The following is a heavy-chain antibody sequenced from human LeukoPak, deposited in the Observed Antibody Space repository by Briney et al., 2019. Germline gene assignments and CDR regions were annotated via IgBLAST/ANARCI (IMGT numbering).Heavy chain of an antibody. CDR1: GYTFTSYY. V-gene: IGHV1-46*01. J-gene: IGHJ4*02. CDR3: ARAPLSSYSSGWYYFDY. CDR2: INPSGGST. D-gene: IGHD6-19*01. Sequence: ASVKVSCKASGYTFTSYYMHWVRQAPGQGLEWMGIINPSGGSTSYAQKFQGRVTMTRDTSTSTVYMELSSLRSEDTAVYYCARAPLSSYSSGWYYFDYWGPGTLVTVSS.